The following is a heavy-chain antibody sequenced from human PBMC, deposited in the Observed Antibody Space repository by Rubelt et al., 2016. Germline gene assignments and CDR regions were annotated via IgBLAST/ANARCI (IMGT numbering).Heavy chain of an antibody. D-gene: IGHD5-18*01. J-gene: IGHJ4*02. CDR2: IYYSGST. CDR3: AQYSYGSKQPFDY. V-gene: IGHV4-59*12. Sequence: QVQLQESGPGLVKPSETLSLTCTVSGGSISSYYWSWIRQPPGKGLEWIGYIYYSGSTNYNPSLKRRVTISVDTSKNQFSLKLSSVTAADTAVYYSAQYSYGSKQPFDYWGQGTLVTVSS. CDR1: GGSISSYY.